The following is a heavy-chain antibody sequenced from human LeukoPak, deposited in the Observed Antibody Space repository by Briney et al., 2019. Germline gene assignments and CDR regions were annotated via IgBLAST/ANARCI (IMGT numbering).Heavy chain of an antibody. D-gene: IGHD1-7*01. Sequence: SETLSLTCSVSGGSIRNYYWSWIRQPPRKGLESIGYIYYSGSTNYNPSLKSRVTISVDTSKNQFSLKLSSVTAADTAVYYCARDLITGTTGGRAFDIWGQGTMVTVSS. CDR1: GGSIRNYY. CDR3: ARDLITGTTGGRAFDI. J-gene: IGHJ3*02. CDR2: IYYSGST. V-gene: IGHV4-59*01.